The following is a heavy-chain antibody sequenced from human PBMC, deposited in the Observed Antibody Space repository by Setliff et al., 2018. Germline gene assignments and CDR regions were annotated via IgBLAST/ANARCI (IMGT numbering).Heavy chain of an antibody. V-gene: IGHV4-39*01. CDR2: IYYSGST. Sequence: LSLTCTVSGGSISSSSYYWGWIRQPPGKGLEWIGSIYYSGSTYYNPSLKSRVTISVDTSKNQFSLKLSSVTAADTAVYYCAGHGYSSSWWNEYYYYYYGMDVWGQGTTVTVSS. CDR1: GGSISSSSYY. CDR3: AGHGYSSSWWNEYYYYYYGMDV. D-gene: IGHD6-13*01. J-gene: IGHJ6*02.